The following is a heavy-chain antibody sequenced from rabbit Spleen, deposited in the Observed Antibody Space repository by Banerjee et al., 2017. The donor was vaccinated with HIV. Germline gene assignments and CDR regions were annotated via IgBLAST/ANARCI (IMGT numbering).Heavy chain of an antibody. V-gene: IGHV1S40*01. Sequence: QQLVESGGGLVKPGASLTLTCKASGFSFSSGYDMCWVRQAPGKGLEWIACIYTGNSKTYYASWAKGRFTISKTSSTTVTLQMTSLTAADTATYFCARDLVAVIGWNFNLWGPGTLVTV. CDR1: GFSFSSGYD. CDR2: IYTGNSKT. CDR3: ARDLVAVIGWNFNL. J-gene: IGHJ4*01. D-gene: IGHD1-1*01.